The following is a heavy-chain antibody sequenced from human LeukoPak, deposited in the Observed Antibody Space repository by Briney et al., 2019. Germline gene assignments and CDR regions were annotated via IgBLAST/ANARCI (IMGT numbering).Heavy chain of an antibody. CDR2: FDPEDGET. Sequence: ASVKVSCKASGYTFTSYGINWVRQAPGKGLEWMGGFDPEDGETIYAQKFQGRVTMTEDTSTDTAYMELSSLRSEDTAVYYCATVGFGDSDAFDIWGQGTMVTVSS. CDR3: ATVGFGDSDAFDI. CDR1: GYTFTSYG. J-gene: IGHJ3*02. V-gene: IGHV1-24*01. D-gene: IGHD3-10*01.